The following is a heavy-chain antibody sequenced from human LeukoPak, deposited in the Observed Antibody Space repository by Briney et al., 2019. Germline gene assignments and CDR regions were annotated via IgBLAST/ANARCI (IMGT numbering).Heavy chain of an antibody. CDR2: IIPILGIA. CDR3: ARPSRGQLVDAFDI. CDR1: GYTFTGYY. Sequence: SVKVSCKASGYTFTGYYMHWVRQAPGQGLEWMGRIIPILGIANYAQKFQGRVTITADKSTSTAYMELSSLRSEDTAVYYCARPSRGQLVDAFDIWGQGTMVTVSS. J-gene: IGHJ3*02. V-gene: IGHV1-69*02. D-gene: IGHD6-6*01.